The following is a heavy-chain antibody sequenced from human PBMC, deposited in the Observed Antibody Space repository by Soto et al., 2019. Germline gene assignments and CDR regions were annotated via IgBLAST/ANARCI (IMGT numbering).Heavy chain of an antibody. CDR2: LNPDSGGT. D-gene: IGHD2-2*01. CDR3: VRGMAYIQPPRDAFDI. V-gene: IGHV1-2*04. CDR1: GYTFTGYY. J-gene: IGHJ3*02. Sequence: QVQLVQSGAEMKRPGASVKVSCKSFGYTFTGYYIHWVRQAHGQGLEWMGWLNPDSGGTDYAEKFEDWLTMPRDASIGTAYMELSRLKSDDTAIYYCVRGMAYIQPPRDAFDIWGQGTLVTVSS.